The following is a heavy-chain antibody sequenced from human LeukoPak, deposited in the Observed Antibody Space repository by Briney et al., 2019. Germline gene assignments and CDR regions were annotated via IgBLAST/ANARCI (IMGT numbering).Heavy chain of an antibody. CDR1: GYTFTGYY. V-gene: IGHV1-2*02. CDR3: AREYSASEH. Sequence: WASVKVSCKASGYTFTGYYMHWVRQAPGQGLEWMAWIDPYTGNTHYAQKFQGRITVTRDTSVSTTYMELSWLTSDDTARYYCAREYSASEHWGQGTLVTVSS. CDR2: IDPYTGNT. D-gene: IGHD5-12*01. J-gene: IGHJ4*02.